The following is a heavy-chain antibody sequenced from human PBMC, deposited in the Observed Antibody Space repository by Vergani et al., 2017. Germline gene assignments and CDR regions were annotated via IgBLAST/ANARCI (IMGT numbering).Heavy chain of an antibody. Sequence: QVQLQQWGGGLLKPSETLSLTCVVNGGSFTSYHWTWIRQSPGEGLERVDDIDHTGRPDYNPSLKSRLTMSVDKSRNQFSLTLNSVTATDTAIYFCARVNTETNGHLYYYYYMDVWGQGTAVTVS. CDR1: GGSFTSYH. V-gene: IGHV4-34*01. CDR3: ARVNTETNGHLYYYYYMDV. CDR2: IDHTGRP. D-gene: IGHD4-11*01. J-gene: IGHJ6*03.